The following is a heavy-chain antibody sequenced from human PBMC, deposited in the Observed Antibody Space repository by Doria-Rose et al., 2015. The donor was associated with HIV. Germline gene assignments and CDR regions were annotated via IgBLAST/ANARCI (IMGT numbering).Heavy chain of an antibody. V-gene: IGHV3-9*01. CDR2: ISWDSGAI. J-gene: IGHJ6*03. CDR1: GFSFESYA. D-gene: IGHD3-3*01. Sequence: QLQESGGGLVQPGRSLRLSCVGSGFSFESYAMHWVRLAPGKGLEWVAGISWDSGAIGNADSVEGRFTISRDNAKKSVYLEMRSLRPEDTAFYYCAKAPIIGPKYYFYMDVWGKGTSVTVSS. CDR3: AKAPIIGPKYYFYMDV.